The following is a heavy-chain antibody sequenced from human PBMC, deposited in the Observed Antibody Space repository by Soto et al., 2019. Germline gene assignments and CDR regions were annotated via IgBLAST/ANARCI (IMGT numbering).Heavy chain of an antibody. J-gene: IGHJ4*02. CDR1: GDSVSSDRYF. D-gene: IGHD6-13*01. CDR2: ISYTGDT. V-gene: IGHV4-61*01. CDR3: SRIVVGYTVDI. Sequence: KTSETLSLTCSVSGDSVSSDRYFWTWIRQPPGKGREWIAYISYTGDTNYNPSLKSRVTISVDTSRNQFSLILTSVTAADTAVYFCSRIVVGYTVDIWGQGSLVTVSS.